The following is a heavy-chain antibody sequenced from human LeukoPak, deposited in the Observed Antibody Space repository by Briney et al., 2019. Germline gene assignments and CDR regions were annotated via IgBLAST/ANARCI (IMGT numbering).Heavy chain of an antibody. CDR1: GFTFSNFW. D-gene: IGHD6-13*01. J-gene: IGHJ4*02. V-gene: IGHV3-74*03. CDR2: ISTVGSST. Sequence: GGSLSPSCAASGFTFSNFWMQWVRHRPGGGRVWISHISTVGSSTTYAGAVEGRYTTSRDNAKNFLYLQMNTLRAEDTAVYYCLRDRGYSTYDCWGQGTLVTVSS. CDR3: LRDRGYSTYDC.